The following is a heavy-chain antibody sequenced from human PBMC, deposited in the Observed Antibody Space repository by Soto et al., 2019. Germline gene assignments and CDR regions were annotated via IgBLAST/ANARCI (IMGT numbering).Heavy chain of an antibody. CDR1: GGSMNDYY. V-gene: IGHV4-4*07. D-gene: IGHD6-6*01. CDR3: ASGRLVSRYYGLDV. Sequence: ETLSLTCTVSGGSMNDYYWSWIRQPAGKGLEWIGRIFTSGNTNYNPSLRSRLTMSVDTSTNQASLRLTSVTAADTAVYYCASGRLVSRYYGLDVWGQGXTVTVYS. J-gene: IGHJ6*02. CDR2: IFTSGNT.